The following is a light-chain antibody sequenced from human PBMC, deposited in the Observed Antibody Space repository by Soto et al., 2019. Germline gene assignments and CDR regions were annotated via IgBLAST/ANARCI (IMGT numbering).Light chain of an antibody. Sequence: EIVLTQSPGTLSLSAGERATLSCRASQTISSNYLAWYQQKPGQAPRLLIFGASYSATGIPDRFSGSGSGTDFTLTISRLEPEDFAVYYCQKYGRSPPEFTFGPGTKVDIK. CDR1: QTISSNY. V-gene: IGKV3-20*01. CDR3: QKYGRSPPEFT. CDR2: GAS. J-gene: IGKJ3*01.